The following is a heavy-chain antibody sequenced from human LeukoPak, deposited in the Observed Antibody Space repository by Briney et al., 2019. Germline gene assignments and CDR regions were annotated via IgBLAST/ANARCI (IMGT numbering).Heavy chain of an antibody. Sequence: GGSLRLSCAASGFTFSSYAMHWVRQAPGKGLEWVAVILYDGSNKYYADSVKGRFTISRDNSKNTLYLQMNSLRAEDTAVYYCARDAVDCSSTSCPAYYFDYWGQGTLVTVSS. CDR3: ARDAVDCSSTSCPAYYFDY. CDR2: ILYDGSNK. J-gene: IGHJ4*02. D-gene: IGHD2-2*01. V-gene: IGHV3-30*04. CDR1: GFTFSSYA.